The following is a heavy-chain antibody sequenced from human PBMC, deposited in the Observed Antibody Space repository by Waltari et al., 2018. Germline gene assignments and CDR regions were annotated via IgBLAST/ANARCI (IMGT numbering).Heavy chain of an antibody. Sequence: QVQLVQSGAEVKKPGASVKVYCQASGYTFTSYDINWVRQATGQGLEWMGWMNPNSGNTGYAQKFQGRVTMTRNTSISTAYMELSSLRSEDTAVYYCARGRRFMTTPNYYYGMDVWGQGTTVTVSS. CDR1: GYTFTSYD. D-gene: IGHD4-17*01. CDR2: MNPNSGNT. V-gene: IGHV1-8*01. CDR3: ARGRRFMTTPNYYYGMDV. J-gene: IGHJ6*02.